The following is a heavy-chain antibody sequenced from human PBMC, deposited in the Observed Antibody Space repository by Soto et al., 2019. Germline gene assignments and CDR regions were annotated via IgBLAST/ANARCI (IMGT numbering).Heavy chain of an antibody. CDR3: ARGIGYCSSTSCYTDFYYYYYGMDV. CDR1: GGPFISYA. Sequence: SVKVSCKASGGPFISYAIIWVRQAPGQGLEWMGGIIPIFGTANYAQKFQGRVTITADKSTSTAYMELSSLRPEDTAVYYCARGIGYCSSTSCYTDFYYYYYGMDVWGQGTTVTVSS. D-gene: IGHD2-2*02. V-gene: IGHV1-69*06. J-gene: IGHJ6*02. CDR2: IIPIFGTA.